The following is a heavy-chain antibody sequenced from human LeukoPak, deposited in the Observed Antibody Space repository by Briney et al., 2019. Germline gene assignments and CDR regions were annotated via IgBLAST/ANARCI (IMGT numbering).Heavy chain of an antibody. J-gene: IGHJ6*03. D-gene: IGHD5-24*01. V-gene: IGHV4-34*01. CDR3: ARAEEMETTFYYFYYYFDV. Sequence: PSEALSLTCAVYGGSFSDYYWNWIRQPPGKGLEWIGEINHSGSTNYNPSLKSRVTISVDTSKNQVSLKVSSVTAADTAVYYCARAEEMETTFYYFYYYFDVWGKGTTVTVSS. CDR2: INHSGST. CDR1: GGSFSDYY.